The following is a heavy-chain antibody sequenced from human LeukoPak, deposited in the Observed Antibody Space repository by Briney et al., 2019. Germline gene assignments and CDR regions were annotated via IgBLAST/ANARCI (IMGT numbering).Heavy chain of an antibody. CDR2: INPNSGGT. V-gene: IGHV1-2*06. Sequence: GASVKVSCKASGYTFTGYYMHWVRQAPGQGLEWMGRINPNSGGTNYAQKFQGRGTLTSDTANSTTSMDLHRIRHDATAASYCYRARWLQASRWFDHWGQGTLVTVSS. D-gene: IGHD5-24*01. J-gene: IGHJ5*02. CDR1: GYTFTGYY. CDR3: YRARWLQASRWFDH.